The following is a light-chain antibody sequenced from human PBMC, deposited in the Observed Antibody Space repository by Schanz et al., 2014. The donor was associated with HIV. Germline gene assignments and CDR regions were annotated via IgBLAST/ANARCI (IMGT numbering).Light chain of an antibody. V-gene: IGLV2-8*01. CDR2: EVT. J-gene: IGLJ2*01. Sequence: QSALTQPPSASGSPGQSVTISCTGTGSDIGGYNYVSWYQQYPGKAPKLLIYEVTKRPSGVPDRFSGSKSGNTASLTVSGLQAEDEADYYCISYARSSTNVVFGGGTKLTVL. CDR3: ISYARSSTNVV. CDR1: GSDIGGYNY.